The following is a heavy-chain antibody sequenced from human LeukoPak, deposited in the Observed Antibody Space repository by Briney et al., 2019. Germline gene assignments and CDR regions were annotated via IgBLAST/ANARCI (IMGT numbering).Heavy chain of an antibody. Sequence: ETLSLTCAVSGGSISSSNWWSWVRQPPGRGLEWVSSISSTSSYIHYADSVKGRFTISRDNAKNSLYLQMNSLRAEDTAVYYCARETNGDWFDYWGQGTLVTVSS. CDR1: GGSISSSN. CDR3: ARETNGDWFDY. J-gene: IGHJ4*02. CDR2: ISSTSSYI. V-gene: IGHV3-21*01. D-gene: IGHD4-17*01.